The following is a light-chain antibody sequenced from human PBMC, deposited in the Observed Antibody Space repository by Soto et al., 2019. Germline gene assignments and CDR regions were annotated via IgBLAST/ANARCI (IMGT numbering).Light chain of an antibody. J-gene: IGKJ1*01. CDR1: QNIGLR. Sequence: DIQMTQSPSTLAASVGDRVTVTCRASQNIGLRLAWYQQKPGKAPKLIIYETSTLMSGVPSRFSGSGSGTEFTLTIGSLQPDDFATFYCQQYKSYQGTFGQGTKVEI. CDR3: QQYKSYQGT. CDR2: ETS. V-gene: IGKV1-5*03.